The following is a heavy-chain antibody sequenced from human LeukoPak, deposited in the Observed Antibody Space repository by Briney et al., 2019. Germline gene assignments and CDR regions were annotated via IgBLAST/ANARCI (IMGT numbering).Heavy chain of an antibody. J-gene: IGHJ4*02. V-gene: IGHV3-53*05. CDR1: GFTVSSNY. D-gene: IGHD3-22*01. Sequence: GGSLRLSCAASGFTVSSNYMSWVRQAPGKGLEWVSVIYSGGSTYYTDSVKGRFTISRDNSKNTLYLQMNSLRAVDTAVYYCAKEWYYYDTSGYYSYFDYWGQGTLVTVSS. CDR2: IYSGGST. CDR3: AKEWYYYDTSGYYSYFDY.